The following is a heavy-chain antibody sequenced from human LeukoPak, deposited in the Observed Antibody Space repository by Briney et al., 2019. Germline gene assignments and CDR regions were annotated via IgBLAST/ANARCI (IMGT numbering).Heavy chain of an antibody. CDR2: ISSSSSYI. CDR1: GFTFSSYS. V-gene: IGHV3-21*01. Sequence: GGSLRLSCAASGFTFSSYSMNWVRQAPGKGLEWVSSISSSSSYIYYADSVKGRFTISRDNAKNSLFLQMNSLRAEDTAVYYCARVRSAYYSDYWGQGTLVIVSS. D-gene: IGHD3-3*01. J-gene: IGHJ4*02. CDR3: ARVRSAYYSDY.